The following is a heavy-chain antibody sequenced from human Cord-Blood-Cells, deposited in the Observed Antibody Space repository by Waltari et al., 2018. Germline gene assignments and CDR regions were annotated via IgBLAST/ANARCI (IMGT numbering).Heavy chain of an antibody. CDR3: ARRPTPAGLRGGYMDV. Sequence: QVQLQQWGAGLLKPSETLSLTCAVYGGSFSGYYWSWLRQPPGKGLEWIGEINHSGSTNYNPSLKSRVTISVDTSKNQFSLKLSSVTAADTAVYYCARRPTPAGLRGGYMDVWGKGTTVTVSS. J-gene: IGHJ6*03. CDR2: INHSGST. CDR1: GGSFSGYY. D-gene: IGHD3-16*01. V-gene: IGHV4-34*01.